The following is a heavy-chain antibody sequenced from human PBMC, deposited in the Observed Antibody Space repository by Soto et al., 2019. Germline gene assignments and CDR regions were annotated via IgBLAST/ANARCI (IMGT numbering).Heavy chain of an antibody. J-gene: IGHJ3*02. CDR1: GFTFSSYG. Sequence: QVQLVESGGGVVQPGRSLRLSCAASGFTFSSYGMHWVRQAPGKGLEWVAIISYDGSNKYYADSVKGRFTISRDNSKNTLYLQMNSLRTEDRAVYYWAHWGGRGGAFDIWGQGTMVTVSS. D-gene: IGHD7-27*01. V-gene: IGHV3-30*03. CDR2: ISYDGSNK. CDR3: AHWGGRGGAFDI.